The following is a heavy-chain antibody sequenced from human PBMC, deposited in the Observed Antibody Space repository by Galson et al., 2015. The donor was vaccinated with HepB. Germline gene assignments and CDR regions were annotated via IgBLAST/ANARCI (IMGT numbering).Heavy chain of an antibody. CDR1: GFTFTTYA. D-gene: IGHD3-3*01. CDR3: AKDPDFDFVSEKSTTFAN. J-gene: IGHJ4*02. Sequence: SLRLSCATSGFTFTTYATSWVRQAPGKGLEWVSGISGGGDSTFYADAVRGRFTISRDNSKNTVYLQMNSLRGEDTAMYYCAKDPDFDFVSEKSTTFANWCRGTLVTAPS. V-gene: IGHV3-23*01. CDR2: ISGGGDST.